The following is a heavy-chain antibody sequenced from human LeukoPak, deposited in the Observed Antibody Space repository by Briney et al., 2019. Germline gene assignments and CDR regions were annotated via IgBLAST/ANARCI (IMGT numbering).Heavy chain of an antibody. D-gene: IGHD2-2*02. CDR3: ARRPYTSDRSGFYYYYTDV. CDR1: GDTLNSYA. V-gene: IGHV1-69*04. J-gene: IGHJ6*03. Sequence: SVNVSCKTSGDTLNSYAFNWGRQGPGPGLEWMGRIVPMFSGATYAPKLQGRLTITADISTNIVDMELRSLPSEDAAVYYRARRPYTSDRSGFYYYYTDVWGKGTTVTVSS. CDR2: IVPMFSGA.